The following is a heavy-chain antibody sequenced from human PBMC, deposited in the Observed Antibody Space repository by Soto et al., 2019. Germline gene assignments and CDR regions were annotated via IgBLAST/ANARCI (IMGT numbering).Heavy chain of an antibody. Sequence: DVQLVESGGGWVQPGRSLRLSCAASGFKFSDYWMSWVRQAPGKGLEWVGNIKHDTSEAHYADSVKGRFTITRDNIKNFLFLQMRDLRADDTASYYGASDGLLFSGPYRPSRFDYWGLGALVTVSS. J-gene: IGHJ4*02. D-gene: IGHD3-16*02. CDR2: IKHDTSEA. V-gene: IGHV3-7*03. CDR1: GFKFSDYW. CDR3: ASDGLLFSGPYRPSRFDY.